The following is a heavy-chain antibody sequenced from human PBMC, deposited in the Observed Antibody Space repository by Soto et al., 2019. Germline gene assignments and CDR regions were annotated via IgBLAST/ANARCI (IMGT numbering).Heavy chain of an antibody. V-gene: IGHV1-58*01. J-gene: IGHJ4*02. Sequence: GASVKVSCKASGFTFTSSAVQWGRQARGQRLEWIGWIVVGSGNTNYAQKFQERVTITRDMSTSTAYMELSSLRSEDTAVYYCAEVGFSYGSGNYWGQGTLVTVSS. CDR2: IVVGSGNT. CDR1: GFTFTSSA. CDR3: AEVGFSYGSGNY. D-gene: IGHD3-10*01.